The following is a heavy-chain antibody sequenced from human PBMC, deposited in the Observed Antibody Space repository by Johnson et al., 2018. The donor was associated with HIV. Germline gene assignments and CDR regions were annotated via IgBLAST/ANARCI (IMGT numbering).Heavy chain of an antibody. CDR2: ISYDGSNK. CDR1: GFTFSSYA. CDR3: AKRVPSQQLVDAFDI. J-gene: IGHJ3*02. V-gene: IGHV3-30*18. D-gene: IGHD6-6*01. Sequence: QEQLVESGGGVVQPGRSLRLSCAASGFTFSSYAMHWVRQAPGKGLEWVAVISYDGSNKYYADSVKGRFTISRDNSKNTLYLQMNSLRAEDTAVYYWAKRVPSQQLVDAFDIWGQGTMVTVSS.